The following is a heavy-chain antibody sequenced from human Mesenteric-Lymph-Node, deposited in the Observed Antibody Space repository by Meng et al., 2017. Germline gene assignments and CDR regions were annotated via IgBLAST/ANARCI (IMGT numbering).Heavy chain of an antibody. D-gene: IGHD6-19*01. V-gene: IGHV1-69*05. CDR3: ARGRITQQWLVRAFDY. J-gene: IGHJ4*02. CDR1: GGTFSSYA. CDR2: IIPIFDTA. Sequence: SVKVSCKASGGTFSSYAISWVRQAPGQGLEWMGGIIPIFDTANYAQKFQGRVTITTDESTSTAYMELSSLRSEDTAVYYCARGRITQQWLVRAFDYWGQGTLVTVSS.